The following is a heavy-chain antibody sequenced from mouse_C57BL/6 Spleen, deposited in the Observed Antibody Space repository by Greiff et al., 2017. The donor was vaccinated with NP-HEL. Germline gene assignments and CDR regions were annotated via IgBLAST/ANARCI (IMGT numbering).Heavy chain of an antibody. D-gene: IGHD1-1*01. CDR2: IHPNSGST. CDR3: ATTVVPNWYFDV. J-gene: IGHJ1*03. CDR1: GYTFTSYW. V-gene: IGHV1-64*01. Sequence: QVQLQQPGAELVKPGASVKLSCKASGYTFTSYWMHWVKQRPGQGLEWIGMIHPNSGSTNYNEKFKSKATLTVDKSSSTAYMQLSSLTSEDSAVYYCATTVVPNWYFDVWGTGTTVTVSS.